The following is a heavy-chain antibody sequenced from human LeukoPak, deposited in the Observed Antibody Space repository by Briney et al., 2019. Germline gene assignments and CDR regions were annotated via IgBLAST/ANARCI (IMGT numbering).Heavy chain of an antibody. Sequence: PSQTLSLTCTVSGGSISSGNYYWSWIRQPAGKGLEWIGRIYTSGGTNCNPSLESRVTILIDTPKNQFSLKLSSVTAADTAVYYCARVERSSSWSSKARYYFDYWGQGTLVTVSS. J-gene: IGHJ4*02. D-gene: IGHD6-13*01. V-gene: IGHV4-61*02. CDR2: IYTSGGT. CDR3: ARVERSSSWSSKARYYFDY. CDR1: GGSISSGNYY.